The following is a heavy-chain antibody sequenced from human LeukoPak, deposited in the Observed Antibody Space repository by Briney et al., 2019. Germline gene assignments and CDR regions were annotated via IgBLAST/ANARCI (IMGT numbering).Heavy chain of an antibody. J-gene: IGHJ4*02. CDR2: IHTSGST. CDR1: GVSISSYY. CDR3: ARDQYYYDSSGYLTFDY. Sequence: PSETLSLTCAVSGVSISSYYWSWIRQPAGKGLEWIGHIHTSGSTNYNPSLKSRVTMSVDTSKNQFSLKLSVTAAGTAVYHCARDQYYYDSSGYLTFDYWGQGTLVAVSS. D-gene: IGHD3-22*01. V-gene: IGHV4-4*07.